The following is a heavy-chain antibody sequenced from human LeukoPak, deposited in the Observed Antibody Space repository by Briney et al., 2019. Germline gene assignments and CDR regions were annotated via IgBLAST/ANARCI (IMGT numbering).Heavy chain of an antibody. CDR1: GYTRTELS. V-gene: IGHV1-24*01. J-gene: IGHJ6*03. D-gene: IGHD3-10*01. Sequence: ASVKVSCKVSGYTRTELSMHWVRQAPGKGLEWMGGFDPEDGETIYAQKFQGRVTITADESTSTAYMELSSLRSEDTAVYYCARGYYGSGNYYYYMDVWGKGTTVTVSS. CDR3: ARGYYGSGNYYYYMDV. CDR2: FDPEDGET.